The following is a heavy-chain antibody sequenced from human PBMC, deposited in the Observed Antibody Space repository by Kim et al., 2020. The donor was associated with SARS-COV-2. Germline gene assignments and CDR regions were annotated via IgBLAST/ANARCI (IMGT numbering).Heavy chain of an antibody. J-gene: IGHJ3*02. CDR2: IKQDGSEK. V-gene: IGHV3-7*01. Sequence: GGSLRLSCAASGFTFSSYWMSWVRQAPGKGLEWVANIKQDGSEKYYVDSVKGRFTISRDNAKNSLYLQMNSLRAEDTAVYYCARGIYKPSGWYRDAFDIWGQGTMVTVSS. CDR1: GFTFSSYW. CDR3: ARGIYKPSGWYRDAFDI. D-gene: IGHD6-19*01.